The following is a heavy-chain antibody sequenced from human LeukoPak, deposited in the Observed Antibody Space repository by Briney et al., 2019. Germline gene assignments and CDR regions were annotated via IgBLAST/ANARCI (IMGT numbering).Heavy chain of an antibody. J-gene: IGHJ4*02. CDR2: INHSGST. CDR1: GGSFSGYY. CDR3: ATTRPLTTVTTFDY. D-gene: IGHD4-4*01. Sequence: SETLSLTCAVYGGSFSGYYWSWIRQPPGKGLEWIGEINHSGSTNYNPSLKSRVTISVDTSKNQFSLKLSSVTAADTAVYYRATTRPLTTVTTFDYWGQGTLVTVSS. V-gene: IGHV4-34*01.